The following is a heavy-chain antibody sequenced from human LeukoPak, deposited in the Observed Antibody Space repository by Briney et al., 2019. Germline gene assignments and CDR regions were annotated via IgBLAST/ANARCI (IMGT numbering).Heavy chain of an antibody. CDR3: AAGEDYGGNFYFDY. CDR1: GYTFTSYG. CDR2: ISAYNGNT. Sequence: ASVKVSCKASGYTFTSYGISWVRQAPGQGLEWMGWISAYNGNTNYAQKLQGRVTMTTDTSTSTAYMELSRLRSDDTAVYYCAAGEDYGGNFYFDYWGQGTLVTVSS. V-gene: IGHV1-18*01. J-gene: IGHJ4*02. D-gene: IGHD4-23*01.